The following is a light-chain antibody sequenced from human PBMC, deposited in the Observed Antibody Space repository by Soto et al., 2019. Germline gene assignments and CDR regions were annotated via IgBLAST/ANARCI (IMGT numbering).Light chain of an antibody. CDR2: AES. V-gene: IGKV3-20*01. Sequence: VLTQPPGTLSLSPGDSATLSCRDGQSVSSNYLAWYQQKTGQAPRLLIYAESSRATGIPDRLSGSGSGTDLNLTIDGLEPEDFVVYYCQKYGYSPITCGQGTRLEIK. CDR1: QSVSSNY. CDR3: QKYGYSPIT. J-gene: IGKJ5*01.